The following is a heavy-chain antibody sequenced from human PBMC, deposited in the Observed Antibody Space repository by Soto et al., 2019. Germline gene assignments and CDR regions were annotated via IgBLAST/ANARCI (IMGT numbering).Heavy chain of an antibody. CDR2: IIPMFGTA. CDR3: ASGIQLWLRRINTGYSG. Sequence: QVQLVQSGAEVKKPESSVKVSCKAPGGTFSTYAISWVRQAPGQGLEWMGGIIPMFGTANYAQRIQDRVTITADESTNTVYMELSSLRSEDTAVYFCASGIQLWLRRINTGYSGWGQGTLVTVSP. J-gene: IGHJ4*02. D-gene: IGHD5-18*01. CDR1: GGTFSTYA. V-gene: IGHV1-69*12.